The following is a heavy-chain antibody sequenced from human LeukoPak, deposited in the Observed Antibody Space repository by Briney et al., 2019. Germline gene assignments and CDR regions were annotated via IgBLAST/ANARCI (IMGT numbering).Heavy chain of an antibody. CDR1: GFTFSSYW. Sequence: GGSLRLSFAASGFTFSSYWMSWVRQAPGKGLGWVANIKQDGSEKYYVDSVKGRFTISRDNAKNSLYLQMNSLRAEDTAVYYCARGVVPDYYYMDVWGKGTTVTVSS. CDR3: ARGVVPDYYYMDV. V-gene: IGHV3-7*01. CDR2: IKQDGSEK. J-gene: IGHJ6*03. D-gene: IGHD2-2*01.